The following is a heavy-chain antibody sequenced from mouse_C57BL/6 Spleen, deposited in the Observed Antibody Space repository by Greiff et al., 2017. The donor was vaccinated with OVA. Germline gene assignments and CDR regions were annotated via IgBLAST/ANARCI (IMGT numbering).Heavy chain of an antibody. CDR3: ARSPSSYAMDN. CDR1: GYTITDYY. J-gene: IGHJ4*01. V-gene: IGHV1-19*01. CDR2: INPYNGGT. Sequence: VQLQQSGPVLVKPGASVKMSCKASGYTITDYYMNWVKQSHGKSLEWIGVINPYNGGTSYNQKLTGKATLTVDKSSSTAYLELNSLTSEDAAVYYGARSPSSYAMDNWGQGTSVTVSS.